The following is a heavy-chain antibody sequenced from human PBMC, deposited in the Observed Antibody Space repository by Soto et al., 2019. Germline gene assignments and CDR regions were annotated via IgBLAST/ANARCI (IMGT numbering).Heavy chain of an antibody. V-gene: IGHV4-30-4*01. CDR2: IYYSGST. J-gene: IGHJ4*02. D-gene: IGHD6-6*01. Sequence: SETLSLTCTVSGGSISSGDYYWSWIRQPPGKGLEWIGYIYYSGSTYYNPSLKSRVTISVDTSKNQFSLKLSSVTAADTAVYYCAREKESSSSGGPFDYWGQGTLVTVSS. CDR1: GGSISSGDYY. CDR3: AREKESSSSGGPFDY.